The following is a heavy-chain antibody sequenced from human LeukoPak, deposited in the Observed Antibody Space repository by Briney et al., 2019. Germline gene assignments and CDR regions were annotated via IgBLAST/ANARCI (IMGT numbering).Heavy chain of an antibody. J-gene: IGHJ6*01. CDR3: GRDLTRVEHPGYYYGIDV. CDR1: GFIFSSYS. CDR2: IGSSGGTTI. D-gene: IGHD2-15*01. Sequence: PGGSLRLSCAASGFIFSSYSMNWVRQGPGKGLGWVSYIGSSGGTTISYAASVQGRFTISIDNANNPLYLQMNSLSDTDTAVYYCGRDLTRVEHPGYYYGIDVWGEGSTV. V-gene: IGHV3-48*02.